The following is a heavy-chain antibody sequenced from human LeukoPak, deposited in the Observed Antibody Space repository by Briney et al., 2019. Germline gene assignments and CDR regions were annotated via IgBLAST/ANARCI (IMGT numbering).Heavy chain of an antibody. CDR1: GGSFSGYY. V-gene: IGHV4-34*01. J-gene: IGHJ4*02. D-gene: IGHD1-26*01. Sequence: AETLSLTCAVYGGSFSGYYWSWIRQPPGKGPEWIGEINHSGSTNYNPSLKSRVTMSVDTSKNQFSLKLSSVTAADTAVYCCARLARSSGYWGQGTLVTVSS. CDR2: INHSGST. CDR3: ARLARSSGY.